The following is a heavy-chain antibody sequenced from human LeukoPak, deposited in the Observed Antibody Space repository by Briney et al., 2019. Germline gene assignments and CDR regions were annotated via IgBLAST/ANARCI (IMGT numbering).Heavy chain of an antibody. CDR3: ARDGHAYGRGSPHY. D-gene: IGHD3-10*01. J-gene: IGHJ4*02. V-gene: IGHV3-11*01. CDR2: ISSSGSTK. Sequence: GGSLRLTCAASGFTFSDYYMSWIRQAPGKGLEWVSYISSSGSTKYYADSVKGRFTISRDNAKNSYLQMNSLRAEDTAVYYCARDGHAYGRGSPHYWGQGTLVTVSS. CDR1: GFTFSDYY.